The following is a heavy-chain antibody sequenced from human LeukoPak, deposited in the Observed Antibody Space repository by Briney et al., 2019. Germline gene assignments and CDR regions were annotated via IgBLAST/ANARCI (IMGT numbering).Heavy chain of an antibody. CDR2: IADAGT. J-gene: IGHJ3*01. D-gene: IGHD3-16*01. CDR1: GLTFNDFA. Sequence: PGGSLRLSCAASGLTFNDFAMTWVRQAPGKGLEWVSTIADAGTYYADSVKGRFIISRDNSKNMLYLQLNSLRADDTAMYYCARNLGPFDVRGHGTTVTVSS. CDR3: ARNLGPFDV. V-gene: IGHV3-23*01.